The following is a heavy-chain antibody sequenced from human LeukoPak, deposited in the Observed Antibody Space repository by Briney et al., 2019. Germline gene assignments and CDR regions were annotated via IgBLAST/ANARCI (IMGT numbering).Heavy chain of an antibody. CDR1: GGSISSYY. V-gene: IGHV4-59*08. J-gene: IGHJ4*02. CDR3: ARQWNYGGIIDY. D-gene: IGHD4-23*01. CDR2: IYYSGST. Sequence: SETLSLTCTVSGGSISSYYWSCIRQPPGKGLEWIGYIYYSGSTNYNPSLKSRVTISVDTSKNQFSLTLSSVTAADTAVYYCARQWNYGGIIDYWGQGTLVTVSS.